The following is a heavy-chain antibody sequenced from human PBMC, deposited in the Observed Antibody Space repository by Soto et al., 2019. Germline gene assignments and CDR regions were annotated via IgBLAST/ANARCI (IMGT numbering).Heavy chain of an antibody. CDR3: AKGALGCSSRYDLDY. D-gene: IGHD6-13*01. CDR2: ISSSGGDT. CDR1: GFTFSNYA. V-gene: IGHV3-23*01. J-gene: IGHJ4*02. Sequence: VQLLDSGGGLMQPGGSLRVSCAASGFTFSNYAMNWARQAPGKGPDWVSAISSSGGDTYYADSVKGRFTISRDNSKNTLYLQMNSRRVEDTAIYYCAKGALGCSSRYDLDYWGQGTLGTVSS.